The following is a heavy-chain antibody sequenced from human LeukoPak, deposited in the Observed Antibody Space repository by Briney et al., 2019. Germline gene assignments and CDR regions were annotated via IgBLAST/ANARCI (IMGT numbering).Heavy chain of an antibody. V-gene: IGHV6-1*01. Sequence: SQTLSLTCAISGDSVSTNSATWTWLRQSPSRGLEWLGRTYYRSKWSNDYAVSMKSRITINPDTSKNQFSLQLNSVTPEDTAVYYCASTGVAGTLVGAFDIWGQGTIVTVSS. CDR1: GDSVSTNSAT. D-gene: IGHD6-19*01. CDR3: ASTGVAGTLVGAFDI. CDR2: TYYRSKWSN. J-gene: IGHJ3*02.